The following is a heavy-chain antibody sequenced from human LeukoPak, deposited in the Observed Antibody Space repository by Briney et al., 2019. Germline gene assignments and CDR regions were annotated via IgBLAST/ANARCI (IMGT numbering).Heavy chain of an antibody. J-gene: IGHJ4*02. CDR2: INTNSGDT. CDR1: GYTVTGYY. CDR3: AGGSYGDYVSGGHY. D-gene: IGHD4-17*01. Sequence: ASVKVSCKASGYTVTGYYIHWIRQAPAQGLEWVGWINTNSGDTKNAQKFQGRVTMTRDTSISTAYMELSRLRSDDTAVFYCAGGSYGDYVSGGHYWGQGTLVTVSS. V-gene: IGHV1-2*02.